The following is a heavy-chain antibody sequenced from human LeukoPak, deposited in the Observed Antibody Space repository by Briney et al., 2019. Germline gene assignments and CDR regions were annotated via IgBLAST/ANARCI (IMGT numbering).Heavy chain of an antibody. Sequence: SETLSLTCTVSGGSISSSSYYWGWIRQPPGKGLEWIGSIYYSGSTNYNPSLKSRVTISVDTSKNQFSLKLSSVTAADTAVYYCASGSPGYSYGLDYWGQGTLVTVSS. CDR1: GGSISSSSYY. J-gene: IGHJ4*02. D-gene: IGHD5-18*01. CDR2: IYYSGST. V-gene: IGHV4-39*07. CDR3: ASGSPGYSYGLDY.